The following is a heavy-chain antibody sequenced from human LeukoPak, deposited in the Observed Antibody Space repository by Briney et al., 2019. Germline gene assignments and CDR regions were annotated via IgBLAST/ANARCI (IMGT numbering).Heavy chain of an antibody. CDR2: IYYSGST. J-gene: IGHJ4*02. V-gene: IGHV4-59*01. D-gene: IGHD3-16*02. Sequence: KASETLSLTCTVSGGSISSYYWSWIRQPPGKGLEWIGYIYYSGSTNYNPSLKSRVTISVDTSKNQFSLKLSSVTAADTAVYYCARVPIPPYYDYVWGSYRDYYFDYWGQGTLVTVSS. CDR1: GGSISSYY. CDR3: ARVPIPPYYDYVWGSYRDYYFDY.